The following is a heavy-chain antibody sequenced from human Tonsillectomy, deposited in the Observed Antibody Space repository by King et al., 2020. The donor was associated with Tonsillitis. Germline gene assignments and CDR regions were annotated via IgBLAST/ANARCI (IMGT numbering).Heavy chain of an antibody. Sequence: QLVQSGAEVKKPGSSVKVSCKASGGTFSSSAISWVRQAPGQGLELMGGIIPIFGAAKSAQKFQGRVTITADEATSTAYMEPSSLRSEDTAVYYCASLVTIEYCSGGRCWGGMDVWGQGTTVTVSS. V-gene: IGHV1-69*01. CDR1: GGTFSSSA. D-gene: IGHD2-15*01. CDR3: ASLVTIEYCSGGRCWGGMDV. J-gene: IGHJ6*02. CDR2: IIPIFGAA.